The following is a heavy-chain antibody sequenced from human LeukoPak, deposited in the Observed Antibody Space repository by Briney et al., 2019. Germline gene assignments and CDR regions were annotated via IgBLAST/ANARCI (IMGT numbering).Heavy chain of an antibody. Sequence: GESLKISCKGSGYSFTSYWIGWVRQMPGKGLEWMGIIYPGDSDTRYSPSFQGQVTISADKSISTAYLQWSSLKASDTAMYYCARHRIIMVRGVAKRGLFDYWGQGTLVTVSS. J-gene: IGHJ4*02. CDR3: ARHRIIMVRGVAKRGLFDY. D-gene: IGHD3-10*01. CDR2: IYPGDSDT. CDR1: GYSFTSYW. V-gene: IGHV5-51*01.